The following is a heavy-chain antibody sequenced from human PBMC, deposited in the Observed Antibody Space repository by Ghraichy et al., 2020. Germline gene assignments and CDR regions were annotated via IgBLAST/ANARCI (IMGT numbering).Heavy chain of an antibody. CDR1: GGSFSGYY. CDR3: ARGPSSSWRYYYYYYMDV. V-gene: IGHV4-34*01. CDR2: INHSGST. J-gene: IGHJ6*03. D-gene: IGHD6-13*01. Sequence: SETLSLTCAVYGGSFSGYYWSWIRQPPGKGLEWIGEINHSGSTNYNPSLKSRVTISVDTSKNQFSLKLSSVTAADTAVYYCARGPSSSWRYYYYYYMDVWGKGTTVTVSS.